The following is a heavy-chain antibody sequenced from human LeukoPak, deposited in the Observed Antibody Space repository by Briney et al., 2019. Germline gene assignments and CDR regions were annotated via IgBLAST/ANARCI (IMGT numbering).Heavy chain of an antibody. CDR3: ARGEVEMATIDAYY. V-gene: IGHV3-23*01. CDR2: ISYSGGTT. J-gene: IGHJ4*02. Sequence: PGGSLRLSCAASGFTFSSYAMTWVRQAPGQGLEWVSAISYSGGTTYYADSVKGRFTISRDNSKNSLYLQMNSLRAEDTAVYYCARGEVEMATIDAYYWGQGTLVTVSS. D-gene: IGHD5-24*01. CDR1: GFTFSSYA.